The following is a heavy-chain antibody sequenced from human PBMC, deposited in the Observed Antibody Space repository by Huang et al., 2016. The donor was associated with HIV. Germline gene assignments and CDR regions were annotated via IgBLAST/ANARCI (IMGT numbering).Heavy chain of an antibody. CDR1: GFTFTKYY. CDR2: IDPGGGYN. D-gene: IGHD2-2*01. V-gene: IGHV1-46*03. Sequence: QVQLVQSGAEVRKPGASVKVSCKASGFTFTKYYIHWGRQDPGQGLEGMVSIDPGGGYNTYAQKFQDRVTMTRDTSTTTVYMELSSLKSDDTAVYFCSRGGSTGYQLLWSFDPWGQGTLVTVSS. J-gene: IGHJ5*02. CDR3: SRGGSTGYQLLWSFDP.